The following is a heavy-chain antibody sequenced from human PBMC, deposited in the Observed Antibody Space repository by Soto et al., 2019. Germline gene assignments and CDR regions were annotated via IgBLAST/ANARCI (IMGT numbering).Heavy chain of an antibody. V-gene: IGHV4-4*07. D-gene: IGHD6-19*01. CDR3: AREAGPDRWFDP. CDR2: ISTSGTT. Sequence: SETLSLTCTVSGASISSYFWTWIGQPAGKGLDWIGRISTSGTTNYNPSLKSRVTMSVDTSKNHFSLNLSSVTAADTAVYYCAREAGPDRWFDPWGQGTLVTVSS. J-gene: IGHJ5*02. CDR1: GASISSYF.